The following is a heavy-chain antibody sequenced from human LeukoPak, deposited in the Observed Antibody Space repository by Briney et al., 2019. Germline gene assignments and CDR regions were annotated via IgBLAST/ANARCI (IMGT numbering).Heavy chain of an antibody. V-gene: IGHV4-59*12. D-gene: IGHD3-10*01. Sequence: SETLSLTCTVSGGSISSYYWSWIRQPPGKGLEWIGYIYYSGSTNYNPSLKSRVTMSVDTSKNQFSLKLSSVTAADTAVYYCARVSGYSYYMDVWGKGTTVTVSS. CDR3: ARVSGYSYYMDV. J-gene: IGHJ6*03. CDR1: GGSISSYY. CDR2: IYYSGST.